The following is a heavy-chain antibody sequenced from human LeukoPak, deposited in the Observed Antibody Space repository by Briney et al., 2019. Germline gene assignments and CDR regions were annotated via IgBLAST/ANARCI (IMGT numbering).Heavy chain of an antibody. J-gene: IGHJ4*02. D-gene: IGHD3-16*02. V-gene: IGHV3-43*02. CDR3: AKDFGDYDYVWGSYRPLYYFDY. Sequence: GGSLRLSCAASGFTFDDYAMHWVRQAPGKGLEWVSLISGDGGSTYYADSVKSRFTISRDNSKNSLYLQMNSLRTEDTALYYCAKDFGDYDYVWGSYRPLYYFDYWGQGTLVTVSS. CDR2: ISGDGGST. CDR1: GFTFDDYA.